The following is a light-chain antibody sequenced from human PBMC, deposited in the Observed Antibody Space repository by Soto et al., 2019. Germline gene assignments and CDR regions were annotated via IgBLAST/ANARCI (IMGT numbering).Light chain of an antibody. J-gene: IGLJ2*01. Sequence: QTVVTQPASVSGSPGQSITISCTGTSSNVGGHNSVSWYQQHPGKAPKLLIYDVSYRPSGVSYRFSGSKSGNTASLTIAGLQAEDEADYHCSSYTTTTTPPVVFGGGTKVTVL. V-gene: IGLV2-14*01. CDR3: SSYTTTTTPPVV. CDR2: DVS. CDR1: SSNVGGHNS.